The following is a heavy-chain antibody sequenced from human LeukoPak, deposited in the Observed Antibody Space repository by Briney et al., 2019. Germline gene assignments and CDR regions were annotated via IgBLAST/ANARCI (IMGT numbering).Heavy chain of an antibody. CDR2: ISSSGTYI. Sequence: GGSLRLSCAASGFTFGSFSMTWVRQAPGKGLEWVSSISSSGTYIYYADSVKGRFTISRDNAKNSLYLQMNSLRAEDTAVYYCARAPGRSGGSCYSDYWGQGTLVTVSS. CDR1: GFTFGSFS. D-gene: IGHD2-15*01. V-gene: IGHV3-21*01. CDR3: ARAPGRSGGSCYSDY. J-gene: IGHJ4*02.